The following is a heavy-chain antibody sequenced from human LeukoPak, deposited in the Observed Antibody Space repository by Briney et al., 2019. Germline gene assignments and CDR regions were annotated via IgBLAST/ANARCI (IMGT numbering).Heavy chain of an antibody. CDR3: ARAPPPYYCDSSGYYDY. D-gene: IGHD3-22*01. CDR2: IYYSGST. CDR1: GGSISSSSYY. J-gene: IGHJ4*02. Sequence: SETLSLTCTVSGGSISSSSYYWGWIRQPPGKGLEWIGSIYYSGSTYYNPSLKSRVTISVDTSKNQFSLKLSSATAADTAVYYCARAPPPYYCDSSGYYDYWGQGTLVTVSS. V-gene: IGHV4-39*07.